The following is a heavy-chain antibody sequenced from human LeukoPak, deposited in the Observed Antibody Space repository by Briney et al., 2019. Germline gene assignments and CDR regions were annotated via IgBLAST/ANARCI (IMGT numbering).Heavy chain of an antibody. J-gene: IGHJ4*02. CDR3: AKDRWDPGNLDY. D-gene: IGHD1-26*01. CDR2: ISGSGGST. Sequence: KPGGSLRLSCAASGFTFSSYAMSWVRQAPGKGLEWVSAISGSGGSTYYADSVKGRFTISRDNSKNTLYLQMNSLRAEDTAVYYCAKDRWDPGNLDYWGQGTLVTVSS. CDR1: GFTFSSYA. V-gene: IGHV3-23*01.